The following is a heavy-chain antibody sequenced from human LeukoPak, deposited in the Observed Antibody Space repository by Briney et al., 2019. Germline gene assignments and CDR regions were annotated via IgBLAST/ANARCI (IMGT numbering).Heavy chain of an antibody. V-gene: IGHV4-59*01. D-gene: IGHD1-26*01. J-gene: IGHJ5*02. CDR2: ISYSGRA. CDR3: ARVSAGGGSEWVDN. Sequence: SETLSLTCTVSGDSITDYYWSWIRQPPGKGREWIGYISYSGRATYNPSVKSRVTISLATSRTQFSLSLTSVTAADTAVYYCARVSAGGGSEWVDNWGQGTLVTVSS. CDR1: GDSITDYY.